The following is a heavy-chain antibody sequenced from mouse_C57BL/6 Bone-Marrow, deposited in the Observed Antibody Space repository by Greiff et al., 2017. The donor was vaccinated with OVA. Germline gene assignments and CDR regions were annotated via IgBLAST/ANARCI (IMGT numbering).Heavy chain of an antibody. CDR3: TSGSSNYFAMNF. CDR2: IDPETGGT. J-gene: IGHJ4*01. Sequence: QVQLQQSGAELVRPGASVTLSCKASGYTFTDYEMHWVKQTPGHGLEWIGAIDPETGGTAYNQKFKGKATLTADKSSSTAYMELRTLTSAYSAVYYCTSGSSNYFAMNFWGQGTSVTVSS. V-gene: IGHV1-15*01. D-gene: IGHD2-5*01. CDR1: GYTFTDYE.